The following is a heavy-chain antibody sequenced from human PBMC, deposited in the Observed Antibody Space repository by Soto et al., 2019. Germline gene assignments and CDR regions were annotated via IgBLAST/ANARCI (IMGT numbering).Heavy chain of an antibody. J-gene: IGHJ3*02. CDR2: IYYSGST. CDR1: GGSISSGGYY. Sequence: QVQLQESGPGLVKPSQTLSLTCTVSGGSISSGGYYWSWIRQHPGKGLEWIGYIYYSGSTYYNPSLKSRVTISVDTSKNQFSLKLSSVTAADTAVYYCARDTVGGVIPSSRAFDIWGQGTMVTVSS. V-gene: IGHV4-31*03. CDR3: ARDTVGGVIPSSRAFDI. D-gene: IGHD3-16*02.